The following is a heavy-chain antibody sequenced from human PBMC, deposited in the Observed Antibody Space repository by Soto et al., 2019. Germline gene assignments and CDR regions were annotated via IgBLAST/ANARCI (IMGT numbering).Heavy chain of an antibody. D-gene: IGHD3-22*01. V-gene: IGHV3-15*07. CDR3: TTDWTYYNDSSGYYPLGY. CDR2: IKSKTDGGTT. J-gene: IGHJ4*02. CDR1: GFTFSNAW. Sequence: GGSLRLSCAASGFTFSNAWMNWVRQAPGKGLEWVGRIKSKTDGGTTDYAAPVKGRFTISRDDSKNTLYLQMNSLKTEDTAVYYCTTDWTYYNDSSGYYPLGYWGQGTLVTVSS.